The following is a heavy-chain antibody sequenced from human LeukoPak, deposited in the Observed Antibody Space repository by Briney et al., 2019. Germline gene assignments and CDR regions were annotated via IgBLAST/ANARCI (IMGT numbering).Heavy chain of an antibody. Sequence: GRSLRLSCAASGFTFSSYGMHWVRQAPGKGLEWVAVISYDGSNKYYADSVKGRFTISRDNSKNTLYLQMNSLRAEDTAVYYCARDYDFWIPFDYWGQGTLVTVSS. V-gene: IGHV3-30*03. J-gene: IGHJ4*02. CDR2: ISYDGSNK. D-gene: IGHD3-3*01. CDR1: GFTFSSYG. CDR3: ARDYDFWIPFDY.